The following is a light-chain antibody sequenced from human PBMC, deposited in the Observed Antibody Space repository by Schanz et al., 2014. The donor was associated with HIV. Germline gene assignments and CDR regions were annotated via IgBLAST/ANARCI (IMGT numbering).Light chain of an antibody. Sequence: QSVLTQPASVSGAPGQKVTISCSGGNSNIGSNTVTWYQQLPGMAPKLLIYADDQRPSGVSDRFSGSKSGTSASLAISGLQPDDEADYFCAAWDDILSGLVVFGGGTKLTVL. V-gene: IGLV1-44*01. CDR1: NSNIGSNT. CDR3: AAWDDILSGLVV. J-gene: IGLJ2*01. CDR2: ADD.